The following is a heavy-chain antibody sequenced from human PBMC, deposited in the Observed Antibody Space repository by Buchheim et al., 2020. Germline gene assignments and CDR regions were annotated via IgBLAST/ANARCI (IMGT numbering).Heavy chain of an antibody. D-gene: IGHD3-10*01. CDR2: ISGSGGST. CDR1: GFTFSSYA. J-gene: IGHJ6*02. Sequence: EVQLLESGGGLVQPGGSLRLSCAASGFTFSSYAMSWVRQAPGKGLEWVSAISGSGGSTYYADSVKGRVTIPRDNSKNTLYVQMNSLRAEDTAVYYCAKDHVLWFGEPMGRDYYYGMDVWGQGTT. V-gene: IGHV3-23*01. CDR3: AKDHVLWFGEPMGRDYYYGMDV.